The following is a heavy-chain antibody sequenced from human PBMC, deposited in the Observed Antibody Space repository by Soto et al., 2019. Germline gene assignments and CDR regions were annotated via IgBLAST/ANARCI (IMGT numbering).Heavy chain of an antibody. D-gene: IGHD2-21*01. CDR1: GYNFTKNW. Sequence: GESLTSSCRGPGYNFTKNWIGWVRQMPGKGLEWMGIIYPGDSETRYSPSFQGQVTISVDKSKNTDYLNWSSLKAPDTAIYYCFILYCAAGRGFDYWGPGTLVTVSS. CDR2: IYPGDSET. J-gene: IGHJ4*02. CDR3: FILYCAAGRGFDY. V-gene: IGHV5-51*01.